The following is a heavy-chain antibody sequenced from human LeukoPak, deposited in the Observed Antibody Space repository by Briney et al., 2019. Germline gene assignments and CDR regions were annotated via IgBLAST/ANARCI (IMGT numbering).Heavy chain of an antibody. CDR3: ARGPRSGYYYYMDV. J-gene: IGHJ6*03. V-gene: IGHV1-2*02. CDR1: GYTFTDYY. D-gene: IGHD6-25*01. CDR2: ISPNSGGA. Sequence: GASVKVSCKASGYTFTDYYMHWVRQAPGQGLGWRGWISPNSGGANYAQKFQGRVTMTRDTSISTAYMELSRLRSDDTAVYYCARGPRSGYYYYMDVWGKGTTVTVSS.